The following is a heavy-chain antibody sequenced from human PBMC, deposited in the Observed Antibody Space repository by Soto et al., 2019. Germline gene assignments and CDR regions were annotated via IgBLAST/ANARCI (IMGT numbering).Heavy chain of an antibody. CDR1: GGSISSGGYY. D-gene: IGHD2-2*01. Sequence: PSETLSLTCTVSGGSISSGGYYWRWIRQHPGKGLEWIGYIYYSGSTYYNPSLKSRVTISVDTSKNQFSLRLSSVTAADTAVYSCARRRTSSPTPGDYWGQGTLVTVS. J-gene: IGHJ4*02. CDR2: IYYSGST. V-gene: IGHV4-31*03. CDR3: ARRRTSSPTPGDY.